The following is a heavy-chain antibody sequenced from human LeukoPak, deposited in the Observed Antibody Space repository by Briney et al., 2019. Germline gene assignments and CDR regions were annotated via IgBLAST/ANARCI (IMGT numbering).Heavy chain of an antibody. Sequence: SETLSLTCAVYGRFFSGFYWSWIRQPPGKGLEWIGEINHSGSTNYNPSLKSRVTISVDTSKNQFSLKLSSVTAADTAVYYCARAAWSIAAARYFQHWGQGTLVTVSS. D-gene: IGHD6-13*01. V-gene: IGHV4-34*01. J-gene: IGHJ1*01. CDR3: ARAAWSIAAARYFQH. CDR1: GRFFSGFY. CDR2: INHSGST.